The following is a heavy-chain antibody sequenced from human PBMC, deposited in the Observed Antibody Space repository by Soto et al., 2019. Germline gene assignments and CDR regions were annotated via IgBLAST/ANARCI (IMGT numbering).Heavy chain of an antibody. CDR3: AADGVVIRKPDY. V-gene: IGHV3-33*01. Sequence: QVQLVESGGGVVQPGRSLRLSCAASGFTFSSYGMHWVRQAPGKGLEWVAVIWYDGSNKYYADSVKGRFTISRDNSKNTLYLQMTSLRAEDTAVYYCAADGVVIRKPDYWGQGTLVTVSS. J-gene: IGHJ4*02. D-gene: IGHD3-3*01. CDR2: IWYDGSNK. CDR1: GFTFSSYG.